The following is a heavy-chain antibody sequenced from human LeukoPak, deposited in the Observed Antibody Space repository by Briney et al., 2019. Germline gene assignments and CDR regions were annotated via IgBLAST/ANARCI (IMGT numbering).Heavy chain of an antibody. CDR3: ARDRYYFGSGSYPWYFDL. J-gene: IGHJ2*01. CDR2: IKQDGSET. D-gene: IGHD3-10*01. V-gene: IGHV3-7*01. CDR1: GFIFSTYW. Sequence: PGGSLRLSCAASGFIFSTYWMSWVRQAPGKGLECVANIKQDGSETHYVDSVKGRFTISRDNGRNSMYLQMNSLRAEDTAVYYCARDRYYFGSGSYPWYFDLWGRGTLVIVSS.